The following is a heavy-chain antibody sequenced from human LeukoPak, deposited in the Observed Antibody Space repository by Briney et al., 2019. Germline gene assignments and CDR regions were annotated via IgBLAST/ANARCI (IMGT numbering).Heavy chain of an antibody. CDR3: ARDPVYYDSSGYYPDY. J-gene: IGHJ4*02. CDR2: INPNSGGT. CDR1: GYTFTGYY. D-gene: IGHD3-22*01. V-gene: IGHV1-2*02. Sequence: ASVKVSSKASGYTFTGYYMHWVRQAPGQGLEWMGWINPNSGGTNYAQKFQGRVTMTRDTSISTAYMELSRLRSDDTAVYYCARDPVYYDSSGYYPDYWGQGTLVTVSS.